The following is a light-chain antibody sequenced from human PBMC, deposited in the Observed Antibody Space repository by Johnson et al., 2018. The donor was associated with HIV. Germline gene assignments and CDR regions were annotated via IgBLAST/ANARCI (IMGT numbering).Light chain of an antibody. CDR3: GTLDSSLSTPNYV. Sequence: QAVLTQPPSVSAAPGQKVTISCSGSSSNIGNNYVSWYQQLPGTAPKLLIYENNKRPSGIPDRFSGSKSGTSATLGISGLQTGDEADYYCGTLDSSLSTPNYVFGAGTKGTVL. CDR2: ENN. CDR1: SSNIGNNY. J-gene: IGLJ1*01. V-gene: IGLV1-51*02.